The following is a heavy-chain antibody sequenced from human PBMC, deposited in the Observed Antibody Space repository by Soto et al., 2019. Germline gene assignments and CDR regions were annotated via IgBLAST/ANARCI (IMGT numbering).Heavy chain of an antibody. CDR1: GFSLSTSAVG. Sequence: QITLKESGPTLVKPTQTLTLTCTFSGFSLSTSAVGVGWIRQPPGKALEWLAFIYWDDDKRYSPSLKSSLTITKHSPKTPPVPSMTYMCPVGTATSYCALLVVDVLTSYFDYWGQGTLFTVSS. D-gene: IGHD2-8*02. CDR2: IYWDDDK. CDR3: ALLVVDVLTSYFDY. J-gene: IGHJ4*02. V-gene: IGHV2-5*02.